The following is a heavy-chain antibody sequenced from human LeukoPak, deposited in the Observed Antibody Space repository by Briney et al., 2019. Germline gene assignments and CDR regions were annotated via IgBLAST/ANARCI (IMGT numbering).Heavy chain of an antibody. Sequence: ASVKVSCKASGYTFTSYGISWVRQAPGQGLEWMGWISAYNGDTNYAQKLQGRVTMTTDTSTSTACMELRSLRSDDTAVYYCARVDSYGLLYYFDYWGQGTLVTVSS. CDR2: ISAYNGDT. J-gene: IGHJ4*02. CDR3: ARVDSYGLLYYFDY. V-gene: IGHV1-18*01. CDR1: GYTFTSYG. D-gene: IGHD5-18*01.